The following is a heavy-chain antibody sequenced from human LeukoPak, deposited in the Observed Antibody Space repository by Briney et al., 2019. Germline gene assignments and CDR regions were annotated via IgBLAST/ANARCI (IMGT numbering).Heavy chain of an antibody. V-gene: IGHV4-59*08. CDR3: ARQDSSSAALDY. CDR1: GGSISSYY. CDR2: IYYSGST. Sequence: PSETLSLTCTVSGGSISSYYWSWIRQPAGKGLEWIGYIYYSGSTNYNPSLKSRVTISVDTSKNQFPLKLSSVTAADTAVYYCARQDSSSAALDYWGQGTLVTVSS. J-gene: IGHJ4*02. D-gene: IGHD6-6*01.